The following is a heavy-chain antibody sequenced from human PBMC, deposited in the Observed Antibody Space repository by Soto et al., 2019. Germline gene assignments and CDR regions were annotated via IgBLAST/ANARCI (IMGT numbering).Heavy chain of an antibody. CDR3: ARSREQQLAFDY. CDR1: GYSFTSYD. D-gene: IGHD6-13*01. J-gene: IGHJ4*02. V-gene: IGHV1-8*01. CDR2: MNPNSGNT. Sequence: GASVKVSCKASGYSFTSYDINWVRQATGQGLEWMGWMNPNSGNTGYAQKFQGRVTMTRNTSISAAYMELSSLRSEDTAVYYCARSREQQLAFDYWGQGTLVTVSS.